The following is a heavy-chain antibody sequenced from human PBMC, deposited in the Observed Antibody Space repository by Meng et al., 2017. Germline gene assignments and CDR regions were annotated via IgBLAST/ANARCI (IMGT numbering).Heavy chain of an antibody. CDR1: GFTFSSYE. Sequence: GGSLRLSCAASGFTFSSYEMNWVRQAPGKGLEWVSVIHSGGRTDYIDSVRGRFTISRDNSKNTVYLQMNSLRAEDTAVYYCARYESLWTPLDYWGQGTLVTVSS. CDR2: IHSGGRT. D-gene: IGHD5-18*01. V-gene: IGHV3-66*02. J-gene: IGHJ4*02. CDR3: ARYESLWTPLDY.